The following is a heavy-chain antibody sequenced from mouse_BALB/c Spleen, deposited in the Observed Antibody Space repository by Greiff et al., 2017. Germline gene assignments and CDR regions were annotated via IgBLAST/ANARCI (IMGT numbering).Heavy chain of an antibody. J-gene: IGHJ3*01. Sequence: QVQLKESGAELARPGASVKMSCKASGYTFTSYTMHWVKQRPGQGLEWIGYINPSSGYTNYNQKFKDKATLTADKSSSTAYMQLSSLTSEDSAVYYCARYPTMITTDWFAYWGQGTLVTVSA. D-gene: IGHD2-4*01. CDR2: INPSSGYT. CDR1: GYTFTSYT. CDR3: ARYPTMITTDWFAY. V-gene: IGHV1-4*01.